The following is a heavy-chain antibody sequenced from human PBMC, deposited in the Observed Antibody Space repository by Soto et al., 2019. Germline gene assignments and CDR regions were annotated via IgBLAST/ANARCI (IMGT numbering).Heavy chain of an antibody. J-gene: IGHJ4*02. D-gene: IGHD3-10*01. Sequence: LSLTCTVSDGSISYYLWSWIRQPPGKGLEWIGYVHYSASTNYKPSLNYNPSLKSRVTTSLDTSNNQFSLQLNSVTAADTAVYYCATGQYLYGSEYWGQGTLVTVSS. CDR2: VHYSASTNYKPSL. V-gene: IGHV4-59*01. CDR1: DGSISYYL. CDR3: ATGQYLYGSEY.